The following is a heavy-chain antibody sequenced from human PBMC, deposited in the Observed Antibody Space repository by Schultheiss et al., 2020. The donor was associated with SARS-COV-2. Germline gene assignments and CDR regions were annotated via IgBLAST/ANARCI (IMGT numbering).Heavy chain of an antibody. Sequence: GGSLRLSCAASGFTFSSYAMSWVRQAPGKGLEWVAVIWYDGSNKYYADSVKGRFTISRDNSKNTLYLQMNSLRAEDTAVYYCASWGTGGWLPDDAFDIWGQGTMVTVSS. D-gene: IGHD5-24*01. CDR3: ASWGTGGWLPDDAFDI. V-gene: IGHV3-33*08. J-gene: IGHJ3*02. CDR2: IWYDGSNK. CDR1: GFTFSSYA.